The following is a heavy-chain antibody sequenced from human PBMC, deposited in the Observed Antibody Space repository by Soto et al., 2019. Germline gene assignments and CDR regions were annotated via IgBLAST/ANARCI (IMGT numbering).Heavy chain of an antibody. Sequence: SETLSLTCTVSGGSISSSSYYRGWIRQPPGKGLEWIGSIYYSGSTYYNPSLKSRVTISVDTSKNQFSLKLSSVTAADTAVYYCARQADFRYYDSSGYFYWFDPWGQGTLVTVSS. CDR3: ARQADFRYYDSSGYFYWFDP. CDR2: IYYSGST. D-gene: IGHD3-22*01. V-gene: IGHV4-39*01. J-gene: IGHJ5*02. CDR1: GGSISSSSYY.